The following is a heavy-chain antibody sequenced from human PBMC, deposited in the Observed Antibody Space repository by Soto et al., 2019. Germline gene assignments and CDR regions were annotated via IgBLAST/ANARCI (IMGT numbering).Heavy chain of an antibody. CDR1: GASISRGDHY. J-gene: IGHJ2*01. D-gene: IGHD1-1*01. V-gene: IGHV4-30-4*01. CDR3: ARLLPTPEVWYFDL. Sequence: SETLSLTCYVSGASISRGDHYWSWVRQPPGEGLEWIGHIYYSGSTYYNPSLRSRLIISVDTSKNQFSLRLNSVTAADTAVYYCARLLPTPEVWYFDLWGRGTLVTAPQ. CDR2: IYYSGST.